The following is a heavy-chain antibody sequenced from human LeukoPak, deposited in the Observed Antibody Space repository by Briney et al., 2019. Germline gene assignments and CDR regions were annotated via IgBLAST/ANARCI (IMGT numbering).Heavy chain of an antibody. D-gene: IGHD5-24*01. V-gene: IGHV3-15*05. J-gene: IGHJ6*03. Sequence: GGSLRLSCAASGFTFSNAWMSWVRQAPGKGLEWVGRIKGKTDGETRDYAAPVKGRFTISRDDSRNTLYLQMNSLKTDDTAVYYCATEGMALYSYYYYMDAWGIGTTVTVSS. CDR1: GFTFSNAW. CDR2: IKGKTDGETR. CDR3: ATEGMALYSYYYYMDA.